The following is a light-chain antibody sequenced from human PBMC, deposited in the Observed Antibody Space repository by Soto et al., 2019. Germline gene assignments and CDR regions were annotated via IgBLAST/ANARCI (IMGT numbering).Light chain of an antibody. Sequence: TVTISCSGSSSNIGNNAVNWYQQLPGKAPRLLIYYDDLLPSGVSDRFSGSKSGTSASLAISGLQSEDEADYYCAAWDDSLNGHVFGTGTKVTVL. V-gene: IGLV1-36*01. CDR1: SSNIGNNA. CDR2: YDD. J-gene: IGLJ1*01. CDR3: AAWDDSLNGHV.